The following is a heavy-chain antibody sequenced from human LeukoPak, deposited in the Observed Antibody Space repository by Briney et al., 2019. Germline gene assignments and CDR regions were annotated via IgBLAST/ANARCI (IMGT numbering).Heavy chain of an antibody. CDR2: INPSGGST. V-gene: IGHV1-46*01. CDR3: ARGVDIVVVVAAKNYYGMDV. Sequence: ASVKVSCKASGYTFTSYYMHWVRQAPGQGLEWMGIINPSGGSTSYAQKFQGRVTMTRDTSTSTVYMELSSLRSEDTAVYYCARGVDIVVVVAAKNYYGMDVWGKGTTVTASS. CDR1: GYTFTSYY. J-gene: IGHJ6*04. D-gene: IGHD2-15*01.